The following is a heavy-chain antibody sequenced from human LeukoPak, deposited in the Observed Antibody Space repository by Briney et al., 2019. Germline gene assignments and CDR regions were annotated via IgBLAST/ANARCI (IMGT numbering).Heavy chain of an antibody. CDR2: IHHSGST. V-gene: IGHV4-4*02. Sequence: SETLSLTCAVSGDSISSSKWWSWVRQAPGKGLEWIGEIHHSGSTNYNPSLKSRVTISVDTSKNQFSLKLSSVTAADTAVYYCAREGTTVVTPSHAFDIWGQGTMVTVSS. CDR3: AREGTTVVTPSHAFDI. D-gene: IGHD4-23*01. J-gene: IGHJ3*02. CDR1: GDSISSSKW.